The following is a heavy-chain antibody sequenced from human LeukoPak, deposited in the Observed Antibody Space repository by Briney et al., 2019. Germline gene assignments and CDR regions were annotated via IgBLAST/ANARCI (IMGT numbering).Heavy chain of an antibody. D-gene: IGHD5-12*01. J-gene: IGHJ4*02. CDR3: ARDRGSGYDLQINYFDY. V-gene: IGHV3-30-3*01. CDR1: GFTFSSYA. Sequence: GRSLRLSCAASGFTFSSYAMHWVRQAPGKGLEWVAVISYDGSNKYYADSVKGRFTISRDNSKNTLYLQMNSLRAEDTAAYYCARDRGSGYDLQINYFDYWGQGTLVTVSS. CDR2: ISYDGSNK.